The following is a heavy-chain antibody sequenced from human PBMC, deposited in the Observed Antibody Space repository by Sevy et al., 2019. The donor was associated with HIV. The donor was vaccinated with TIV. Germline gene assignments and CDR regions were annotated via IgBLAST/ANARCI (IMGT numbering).Heavy chain of an antibody. D-gene: IGHD3-16*02. CDR2: IRSKANSYAT. J-gene: IGHJ4*02. CDR3: TGLDERYYDYIWGSYRFDY. CDR1: GFTFSGSA. V-gene: IGHV3-73*01. Sequence: GGSLRLSCAASGFTFSGSAMHWVRQASGKGLEWVGRIRSKANSYATAYAASVKGRFPISSDDSKNTAHLQMNSLKTEDTAVYYCTGLDERYYDYIWGSYRFDYWGQGTLVTVSS.